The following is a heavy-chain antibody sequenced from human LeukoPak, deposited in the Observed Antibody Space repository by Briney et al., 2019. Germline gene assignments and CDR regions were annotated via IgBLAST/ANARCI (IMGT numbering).Heavy chain of an antibody. CDR2: INHSGST. CDR3: ARELGGFDH. J-gene: IGHJ4*02. V-gene: IGHV4-34*01. Sequence: SETLSLTCAVYSGSFSGYYWSWIRQPPGKGLEWIGEINHSGSTNYNPSLKSRVTISVDTSKNQFSLQLNSVTPEDTAAYYCARELGGFDHWGQGTLVTVSS. D-gene: IGHD3-16*01. CDR1: SGSFSGYY.